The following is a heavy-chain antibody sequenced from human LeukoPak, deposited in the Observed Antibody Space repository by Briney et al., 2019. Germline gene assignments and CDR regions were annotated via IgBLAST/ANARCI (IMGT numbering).Heavy chain of an antibody. CDR3: ARAPVFHSFDI. CDR2: IYYSGST. D-gene: IGHD2-2*01. V-gene: IGHV4-59*01. J-gene: IGHJ3*02. CDR1: GGSISSYY. Sequence: PSETLSLTCTVSGGSISSYYWSWIRQPPGKGLEWIGYIYYSGSTNYNPSLKSRVTISVDTSKNQFSLELNSVTAADTAVYYCARAPVFHSFDIWGQGTMVTVSS.